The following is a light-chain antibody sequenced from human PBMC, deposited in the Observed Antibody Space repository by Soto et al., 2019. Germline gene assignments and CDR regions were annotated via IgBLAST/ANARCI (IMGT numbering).Light chain of an antibody. V-gene: IGKV3-20*01. CDR2: GAS. CDR1: QSLGGS. CDR3: QQYGTSPH. J-gene: IGKJ5*01. Sequence: EIVMTQSPATLSVSPGERATLSCRASQSLGGSLAWYQQKPGQAPRLLIYGASNRATGIPDRFSGSGSGTDFTLTISRLEPEDFAVYYCQQYGTSPHFGQGTRLEIK.